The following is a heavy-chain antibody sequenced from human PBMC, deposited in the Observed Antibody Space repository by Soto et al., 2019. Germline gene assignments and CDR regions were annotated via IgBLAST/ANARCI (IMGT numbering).Heavy chain of an antibody. D-gene: IGHD6-13*01. CDR3: ASSYGTSWYGDY. CDR1: GGTFNNYA. CDR2: IIPISGTT. J-gene: IGHJ4*02. Sequence: QVQLVQSGAEVKKPGSSVKVSCKASGGTFNNYAVTWVRQAPGQGLKWMGGIIPISGTTNYAQKFQGRVTITADVSTSTAYMELSSLRSEDTALYYCASSYGTSWYGDYWGQGTLVTVSS. V-gene: IGHV1-69*01.